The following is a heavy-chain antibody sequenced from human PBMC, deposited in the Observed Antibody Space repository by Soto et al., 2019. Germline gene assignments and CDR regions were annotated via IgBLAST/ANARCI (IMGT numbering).Heavy chain of an antibody. V-gene: IGHV3-23*01. D-gene: IGHD6-13*01. J-gene: IGHJ6*02. CDR2: ITDGGGST. CDR3: GGGIAAAGRNYYGMDV. CDR1: GFTFSSSA. Sequence: GGSLRLSCAASGFTFSSSAMTWVRQAPGKGLEWVSAITDGGGSTCYADSVKGRFTISRDNSKNTLYLQMNSLRAEDTAVYYCGGGIAAAGRNYYGMDVWGQGTTVTVSS.